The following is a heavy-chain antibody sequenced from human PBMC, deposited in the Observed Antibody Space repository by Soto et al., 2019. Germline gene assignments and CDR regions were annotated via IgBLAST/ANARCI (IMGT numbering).Heavy chain of an antibody. V-gene: IGHV3-23*01. CDR3: AKGSYSSSCSGVRCYSGYYYLAV. J-gene: IGHJ6*03. Sequence: GVSLRLSCAASGFTFSSFPMSWVRQAPGKGLQWVSFITSSGGSTYYADSVKGRFTISRDYSKDTLYLQMNSLRADDTAVYYCAKGSYSSSCSGVRCYSGYYYLAVWAQGTTVTVSS. CDR1: GFTFSSFP. CDR2: ITSSGGST. D-gene: IGHD2-15*01.